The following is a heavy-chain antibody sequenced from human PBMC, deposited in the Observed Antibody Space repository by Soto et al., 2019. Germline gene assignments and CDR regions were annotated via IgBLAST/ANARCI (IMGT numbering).Heavy chain of an antibody. CDR1: GGTFSSYA. CDR2: IIPIFGTA. J-gene: IGHJ6*02. V-gene: IGHV1-69*13. CDR3: ASSGKHGYSYGYDYYYYYGMDV. D-gene: IGHD5-18*01. Sequence: GASVKVSCKASGGTFSSYAISWVRQAPGQGLEWMGGIIPIFGTANYAQKFQGRVTITADESTSTAYMELSSLRSEDTAVYYCASSGKHGYSYGYDYYYYYGMDVWGQGTTVTVSS.